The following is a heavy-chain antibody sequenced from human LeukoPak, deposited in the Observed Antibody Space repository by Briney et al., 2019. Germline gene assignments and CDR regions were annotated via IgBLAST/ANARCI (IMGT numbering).Heavy chain of an antibody. D-gene: IGHD4-11*01. CDR2: IYAGGTT. V-gene: IGHV3-66*01. CDR3: ARSPTITTIFDC. J-gene: IGHJ4*02. CDR1: ELTVSSNY. Sequence: GGSLRLSCAASELTVSSNYMSWDRQAPGKGLEWVAIIYAGGTTHYADSVKGRFTISRDNSRNTLYLQMNILRAEDTAVYYCARSPTITTIFDCWGQGTLVTVSS.